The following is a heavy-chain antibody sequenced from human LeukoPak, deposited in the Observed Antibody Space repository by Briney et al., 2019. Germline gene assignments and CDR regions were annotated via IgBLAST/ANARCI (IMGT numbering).Heavy chain of an antibody. Sequence: PGGSLRLSCGASGFTFSGYWMSWVRQAPGKGLEGVAHIKQDGIEKYYVDSVKGRFTISRDNAKNSLYLQMNSLRADDSAVYYCARGHTYYFDSSGYPHYSDYWGQGTLVTVSS. V-gene: IGHV3-7*01. J-gene: IGHJ4*02. D-gene: IGHD3-22*01. CDR2: IKQDGIEK. CDR3: ARGHTYYFDSSGYPHYSDY. CDR1: GFTFSGYW.